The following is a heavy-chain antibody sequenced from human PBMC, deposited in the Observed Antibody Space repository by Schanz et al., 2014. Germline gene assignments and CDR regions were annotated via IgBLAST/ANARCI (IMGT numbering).Heavy chain of an antibody. J-gene: IGHJ5*02. V-gene: IGHV1-2*06. CDR1: GYTFTSYA. CDR3: AKGLADWFDL. Sequence: QVQLVQSGSELKKPGASVKVSCKASGYTFTSYAMNWVRQAPGQGLEWMGRINPNSGAANYAQKFQGRVTMTRDTSITTAYMELSRLRSDDTAVYYCAKGLADWFDLWGQGTLVTVSS. CDR2: INPNSGAA.